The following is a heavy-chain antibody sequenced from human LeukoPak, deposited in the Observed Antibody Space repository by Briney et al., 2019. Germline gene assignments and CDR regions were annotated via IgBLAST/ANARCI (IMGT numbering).Heavy chain of an antibody. CDR1: GGSITTRDC. V-gene: IGHV4-4*02. CDR2: ICLDGRI. J-gene: IGHJ4*02. CDR3: ASQGGLRNDF. Sequence: SETLSLTCGVSGGSITTRDCWCWVRQPPGEGLEWIGEICLDGRIHYTASLKSRVSISMDRSKAQFSLNLVSVTAADTAMYFCASQGGLRNDFWGQGILVTVSS. D-gene: IGHD2-15*01.